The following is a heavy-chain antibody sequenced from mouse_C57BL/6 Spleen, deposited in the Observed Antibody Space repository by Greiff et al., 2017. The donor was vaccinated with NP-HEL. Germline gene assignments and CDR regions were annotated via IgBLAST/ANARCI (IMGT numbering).Heavy chain of an antibody. CDR1: GFTFSSYT. Sequence: EVKLVESGGGLVKPGGSLKLSCAASGFTFSSYTMSWVRQTPEKRLEWVATISGGGGNTYYPDSVKGRFTISRDNAKNTLYLQMSSLRSEDTALYNCARQGLSNYFDYWGQGTTLTVSS. J-gene: IGHJ2*01. D-gene: IGHD1-1*02. CDR2: ISGGGGNT. CDR3: ARQGLSNYFDY. V-gene: IGHV5-9*01.